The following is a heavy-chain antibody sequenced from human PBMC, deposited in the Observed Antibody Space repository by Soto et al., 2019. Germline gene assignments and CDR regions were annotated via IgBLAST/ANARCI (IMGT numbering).Heavy chain of an antibody. V-gene: IGHV5-10-1*01. CDR3: AGGFPAAGILWGPFDALDT. CDR1: GYSFTSYW. D-gene: IGHD6-13*01. J-gene: IGHJ3*02. CDR2: IDPSDSYT. Sequence: PGESLKISCKGSGYSFTSYWISWVRQMPGKGLEWMGRIDPSDSYTNYSPSFQGHVTISADKSISTAYLQWSSLKASDTAMYYCAGGFPAAGILWGPFDALDTWAQGKMVTV.